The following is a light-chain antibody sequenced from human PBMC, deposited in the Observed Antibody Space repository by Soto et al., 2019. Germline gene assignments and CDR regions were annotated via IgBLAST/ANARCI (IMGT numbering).Light chain of an antibody. Sequence: QSALTQPASVSGSPGQSITISCIETTSDFGTKKFFSWYQQQPGKAPKLIIYEVTNRPPGVSNRFSGSKSGNTASLAISGLQAEDEADYYCCSYSSTSTPYVFGPGTKVTVL. J-gene: IGLJ1*01. CDR2: EVT. CDR1: TSDFGTKKF. CDR3: CSYSSTSTPYV. V-gene: IGLV2-14*02.